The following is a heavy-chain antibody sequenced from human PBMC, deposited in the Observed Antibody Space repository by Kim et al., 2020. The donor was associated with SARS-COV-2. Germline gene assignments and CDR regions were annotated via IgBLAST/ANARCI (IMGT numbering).Heavy chain of an antibody. CDR1: GYSFTTSW. CDR3: SRRRQDYGDALDY. CDR2: IDPSDSYS. V-gene: IGHV5-10-1*01. D-gene: IGHD4-17*01. J-gene: IGHJ4*02. Sequence: GESLKISCKGFGYSFTTSWINWVRQMPGKGLEWMGTIDPSDSYSYYGPSLQGRVTFSVDKSISPAYLQWSSLQASDTALYYCSRRRQDYGDALDYWGQGTLLTVSS.